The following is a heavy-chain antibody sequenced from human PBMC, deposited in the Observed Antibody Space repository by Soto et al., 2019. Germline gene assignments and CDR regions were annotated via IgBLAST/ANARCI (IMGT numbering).Heavy chain of an antibody. V-gene: IGHV3-30*18. J-gene: IGHJ4*02. D-gene: IGHD1-7*01. CDR3: AKDRVGGTFYTPLAF. CDR2: ITYDGSFQ. Sequence: PGGSLRLPCQASGFNFDNYGMHWVRQAPGKGLEWVAVITYDGSFQYYADSVKGRFTISRDNSKNTLSLHLNTLKPEDTAVYHCAKDRVGGTFYTPLAFWGQGTLVTVSS. CDR1: GFNFDNYG.